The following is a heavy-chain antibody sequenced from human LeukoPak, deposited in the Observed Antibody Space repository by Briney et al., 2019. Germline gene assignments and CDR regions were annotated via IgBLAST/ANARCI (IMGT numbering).Heavy chain of an antibody. CDR3: ARAAFFSDSSADYWQWYFDL. J-gene: IGHJ2*01. CDR1: GFTFSIYD. Sequence: PGGSLRLSCAASGFTFSIYDIHWVRQGTGKALEWVSAIGAAADTYYPDSVKGRFTISRDNARSSLSLQMDDLRAGDTAVYYCARAAFFSDSSADYWQWYFDLWGRGTLVTVSS. CDR2: IGAAADT. D-gene: IGHD3-22*01. V-gene: IGHV3-13*01.